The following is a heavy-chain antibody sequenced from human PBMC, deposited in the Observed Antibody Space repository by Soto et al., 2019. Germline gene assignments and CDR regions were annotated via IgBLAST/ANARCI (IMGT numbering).Heavy chain of an antibody. J-gene: IGHJ6*02. CDR3: ARDXRGDFWSGYRANYGMDV. CDR2: IYYSGST. Sequence: PSETLSLTCTVSGGSISSYYWSWIRQPPGKGLEWIGYIYYSGSTNYNPSLKSRVTISVDTSKNQFSLKLSSVTAADTAVYYCARDXRGDFWSGYRANYGMDVWGQGTTVTVSS. D-gene: IGHD3-3*01. V-gene: IGHV4-59*01. CDR1: GGSISSYY.